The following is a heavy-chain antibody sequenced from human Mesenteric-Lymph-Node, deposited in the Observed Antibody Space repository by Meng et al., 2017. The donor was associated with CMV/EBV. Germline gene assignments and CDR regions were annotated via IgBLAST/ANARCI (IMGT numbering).Heavy chain of an antibody. Sequence: PRLRESGPGQVNPSETLSLTCTVSGASISSFYYWGWIRQPPGRGLEWIGSVHYTGSTYYSPSLKSRVTVSVDTSKNQFSLRLTSVTAADTAVYYCARPFPSWQSPRLDPFGAWGQGTLVTVSS. CDR3: ARPFPSWQSPRLDPFGA. V-gene: IGHV4-39*01. CDR2: VHYTGST. D-gene: IGHD6-19*01. J-gene: IGHJ5*02. CDR1: GASISSFYY.